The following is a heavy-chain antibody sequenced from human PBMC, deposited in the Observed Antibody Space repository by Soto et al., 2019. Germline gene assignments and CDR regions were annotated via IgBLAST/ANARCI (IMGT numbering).Heavy chain of an antibody. D-gene: IGHD1-26*01. Sequence: PSETLSLTCXVSGGSISSGGYSWTWIRQTPGKGLQWIGQINHSGSSIYNPSLKNRVTISTMSNNKFSLELSSVTAADTAVYYCTRGLFSGSSYSGSWYYFDSWGQGTMVTVSS. CDR1: GGSISSGGYS. CDR2: INHSGSS. CDR3: TRGLFSGSSYSGSWYYFDS. V-gene: IGHV4-30-2*01. J-gene: IGHJ4*02.